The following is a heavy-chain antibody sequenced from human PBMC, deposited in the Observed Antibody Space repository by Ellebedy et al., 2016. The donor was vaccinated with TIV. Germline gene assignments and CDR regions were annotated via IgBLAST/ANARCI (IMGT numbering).Heavy chain of an antibody. J-gene: IGHJ4*02. CDR1: GFTFSSHA. Sequence: PGGSLRLSCAASGFTFSSHAMSWVRQAPGKGLEWVSAISGSGGSTYYADSVDGRFIISRDNSKKTLYLQMNSLRAEDTAVYYCAKGRGGGSDSSAPRYYFDYWGLGTLVTVSS. D-gene: IGHD3-22*01. CDR2: ISGSGGST. CDR3: AKGRGGGSDSSAPRYYFDY. V-gene: IGHV3-23*01.